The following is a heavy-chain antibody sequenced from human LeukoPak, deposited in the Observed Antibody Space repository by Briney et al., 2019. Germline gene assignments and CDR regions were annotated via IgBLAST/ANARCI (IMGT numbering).Heavy chain of an antibody. V-gene: IGHV3-30*03. J-gene: IGHJ4*02. CDR3: ARDRIGMGYFFDY. D-gene: IGHD1-26*01. CDR1: GFTFSSYG. CDR2: ISYDGSFK. Sequence: GGSLRLSCAASGFTFSSYGIHWVRQAPGKGLEWVAVISYDGSFKYYADSVKGRFTISRDNSKNTLYLQMNSLRAEDTALYYCARDRIGMGYFFDYWGQGTLVTASS.